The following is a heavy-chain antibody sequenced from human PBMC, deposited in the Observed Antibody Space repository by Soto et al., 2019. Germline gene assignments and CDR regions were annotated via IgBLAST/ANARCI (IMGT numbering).Heavy chain of an antibody. CDR3: ARDSVAAGVGDY. CDR1: GFTFSSYG. D-gene: IGHD6-13*01. V-gene: IGHV3-33*01. Sequence: PGGSLRLSCAASGFTFSSYGMHWVRQAPGKGLEWVAVIWYDGSNKYYADSVKGRFTISRDNSKNTLYLQMNSLRAEDTAVYYCARDSVAAGVGDYWGQGTLVPSPQ. CDR2: IWYDGSNK. J-gene: IGHJ4*02.